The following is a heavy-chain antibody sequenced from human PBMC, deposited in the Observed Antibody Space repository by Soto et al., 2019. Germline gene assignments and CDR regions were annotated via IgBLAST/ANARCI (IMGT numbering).Heavy chain of an antibody. Sequence: EVQLLESGGGLVQPGGSLRLSCAASGFTFSSYAMSWVRQAPGKGLEWVSAISGSGGSTYYADSVKGRFTISRDNSKNTLYLQMNSLRAEDTAVYYCAKDRRGYSSGWTGNYFDYWGQGTLVTVSS. V-gene: IGHV3-23*01. D-gene: IGHD6-19*01. CDR1: GFTFSSYA. CDR3: AKDRRGYSSGWTGNYFDY. CDR2: ISGSGGST. J-gene: IGHJ4*02.